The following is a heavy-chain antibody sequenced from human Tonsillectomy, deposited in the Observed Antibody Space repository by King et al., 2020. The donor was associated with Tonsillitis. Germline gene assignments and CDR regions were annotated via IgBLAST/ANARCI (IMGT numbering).Heavy chain of an antibody. Sequence: VQLVESGADVQKPGASVKVSCKASGYTFTDYYIHWVRQAPGQGLEWMGWVNPYSGGTNFAQNFQGRVTMTRDTSITTASMAVSTLRSDDTAVYYCARGSYCGGGSCYSHFDYWGQGTLVTVSS. CDR2: VNPYSGGT. CDR3: ARGSYCGGGSCYSHFDY. CDR1: GYTFTDYY. D-gene: IGHD2-15*01. V-gene: IGHV1-2*02. J-gene: IGHJ4*02.